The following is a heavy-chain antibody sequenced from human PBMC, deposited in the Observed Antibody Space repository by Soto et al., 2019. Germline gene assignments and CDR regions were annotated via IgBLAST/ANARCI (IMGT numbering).Heavy chain of an antibody. D-gene: IGHD3-9*01. CDR3: ARSYYDFLTGYPSASYYYGMDV. J-gene: IGHJ6*02. V-gene: IGHV3-48*01. Sequence: PGGSLRLSCAASGFTFSTYPMNWVRQAPGKGLEWVSYISSSTSTIYYADSVKGRFTISRDHAKNSLYLQMNSLRAEDTAVYYCARSYYDFLTGYPSASYYYGMDVWGQGTTVTVSS. CDR2: ISSSTSTI. CDR1: GFTFSTYP.